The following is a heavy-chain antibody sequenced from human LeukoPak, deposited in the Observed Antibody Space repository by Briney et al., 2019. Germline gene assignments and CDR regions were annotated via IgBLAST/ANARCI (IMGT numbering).Heavy chain of an antibody. D-gene: IGHD1-26*01. CDR3: ARDNTGSYEY. J-gene: IGHJ4*02. V-gene: IGHV3-43*02. CDR1: GFTFGDYD. Sequence: GGSLRLSCAASGFTFGDYDMHWVRQAPGKGLEWVSLIRADGGTTHYADSVKGRFTISRDNSKNSLYLQMNSLRTEDTALYYCARDNTGSYEYWGQGTLVTVSS. CDR2: IRADGGTT.